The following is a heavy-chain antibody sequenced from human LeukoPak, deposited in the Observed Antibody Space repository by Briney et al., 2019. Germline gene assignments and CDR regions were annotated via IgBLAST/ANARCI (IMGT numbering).Heavy chain of an antibody. CDR1: GYSLTSYW. CDR3: ARLLYSYGSGSYYGYYGMDV. J-gene: IGHJ6*04. V-gene: IGHV5-10-1*01. D-gene: IGHD3-10*01. CDR2: FNLSDSYT. Sequence: GESLRISCRGSGYSLTSYWITWLRQMPGKALEGMGGFNLSDSYTNYSPSFQGHVTISADKSISTAYLQWSSLKASDTAMYYCARLLYSYGSGSYYGYYGMDVWGKGTTVTVSS.